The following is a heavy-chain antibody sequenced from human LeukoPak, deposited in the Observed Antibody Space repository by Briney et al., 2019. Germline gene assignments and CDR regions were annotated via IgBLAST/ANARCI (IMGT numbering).Heavy chain of an antibody. CDR3: ARGSLGPRLNV. Sequence: GSLRLSCAASGFTFSSYAMSWVRQPPGKGLEWIGEISHSGSTNYNPSLKSRVSTSVDTSKNQFSLKLSSVTAADTAVYYCARGSLGPRLNVWGQGTLVTVSS. CDR2: ISHSGST. V-gene: IGHV4-34*01. J-gene: IGHJ4*02. D-gene: IGHD1-1*01. CDR1: GFTFSSYA.